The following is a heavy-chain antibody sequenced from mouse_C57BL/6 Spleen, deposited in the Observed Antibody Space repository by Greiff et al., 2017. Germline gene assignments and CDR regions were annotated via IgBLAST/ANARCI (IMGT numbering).Heavy chain of an antibody. CDR1: GYTFTDYN. CDR3: ARAPGDGGSSSYWYFDV. D-gene: IGHD1-1*01. CDR2: INPNNGGT. J-gene: IGHJ1*03. Sequence: EVQLQQSGPELVKPGASVKIPCKASGYTFTDYNMDWVKQSHGKSLEWIGDINPNNGGTIYNQKFKGKDTLTVDKSSSTAYMELRSLTSEDTAVYYCARAPGDGGSSSYWYFDVWGTGTTVTVSS. V-gene: IGHV1-18*01.